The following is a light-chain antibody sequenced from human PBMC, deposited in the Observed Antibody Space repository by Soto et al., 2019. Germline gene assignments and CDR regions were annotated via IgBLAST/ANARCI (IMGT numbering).Light chain of an antibody. CDR1: QSVSSSY. Sequence: TKSSVTVSLSSGERATXSCRASQSVSSSYLAWYQQKPGHAPRLLIYGASSRATGIPDRFSVIGSGTDFTLTISRPEPEDFAMYYCQEYVRWPWSLGEVTKVDIK. V-gene: IGKV3-20*01. CDR2: GAS. CDR3: QEYVRWPWS. J-gene: IGKJ1*01.